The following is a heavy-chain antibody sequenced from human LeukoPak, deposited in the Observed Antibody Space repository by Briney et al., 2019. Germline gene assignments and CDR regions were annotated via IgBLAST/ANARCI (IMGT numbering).Heavy chain of an antibody. V-gene: IGHV4-39*01. J-gene: IGHJ4*02. CDR1: GGSISSSSYY. Sequence: PSETLSLPCTVSGGSISSSSYYWGWIRQPPGKGLEWIGSIYYSGITYYNPSLKSRVTISVDTSKNQFSLKLSSVTAADTAVYYCARLREDTAMVDYWGQGTLVTVSS. D-gene: IGHD5-18*01. CDR2: IYYSGIT. CDR3: ARLREDTAMVDY.